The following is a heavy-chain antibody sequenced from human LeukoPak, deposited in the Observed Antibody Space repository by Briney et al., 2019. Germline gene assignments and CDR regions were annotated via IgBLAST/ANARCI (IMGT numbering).Heavy chain of an antibody. CDR3: ARVTYSSGWDVVDY. CDR2: IHYSGTT. V-gene: IGHV4-38-2*02. CDR1: GYSISTGYF. Sequence: SETLSLTCSVSGYSISTGYFWVWIRQPPGKGLEWIGNIHYSGTTYYNPSLNSRVAISVDTSKNQISLNLSSVTAADTAVYYCARVTYSSGWDVVDYWGRGTLVTVSS. D-gene: IGHD6-19*01. J-gene: IGHJ4*02.